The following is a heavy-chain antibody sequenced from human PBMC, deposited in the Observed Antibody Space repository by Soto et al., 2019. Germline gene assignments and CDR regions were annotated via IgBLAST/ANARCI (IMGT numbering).Heavy chain of an antibody. CDR1: GFTFSSYS. CDR3: ARDMKGGEQLVFDY. CDR2: ISSSSSYI. V-gene: IGHV3-21*01. D-gene: IGHD6-6*01. J-gene: IGHJ4*02. Sequence: GGSLRLSCAASGFTFSSYSMNWVRQAPGKGLEWVSSISSSSSYIYYADSVKGRFTISRDNAKNSLYLQMNSLRAEDTAVYYCARDMKGGEQLVFDYWGQGTLVTVSS.